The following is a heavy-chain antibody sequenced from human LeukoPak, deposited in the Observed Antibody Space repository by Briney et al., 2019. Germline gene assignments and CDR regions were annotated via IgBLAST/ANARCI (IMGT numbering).Heavy chain of an antibody. J-gene: IGHJ5*02. V-gene: IGHV3-49*03. CDR2: IRSKAYGGTT. CDR3: TSHPSYYYKPNWFDP. CDR1: GFTFGDYD. D-gene: IGHD3-10*01. Sequence: PGGSLRLSCTASGFTFGDYDMSWFRQAPGKGVEWVGFIRSKAYGGTTEYAAYVKGRFTISRDDSKSIAYLQMNSLKTEDTAVYYCTSHPSYYYKPNWFDPWGQGTLVTVSS.